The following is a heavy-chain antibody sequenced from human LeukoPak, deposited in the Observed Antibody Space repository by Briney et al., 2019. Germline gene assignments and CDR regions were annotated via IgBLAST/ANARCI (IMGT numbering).Heavy chain of an antibody. CDR3: ATLDTAMVTNFGY. Sequence: GGSLRLSCAASGLTFRRDWMSWVRQAPGKGLEWVAMIKQDGSEKHYVDSVKGRFNISSDNTKNSLNLQMNSLRAEDTAVYYCATLDTAMVTNFGYWGQGTLVTVSS. V-gene: IGHV3-7*01. J-gene: IGHJ4*02. CDR2: IKQDGSEK. CDR1: GLTFRRDW. D-gene: IGHD5-18*01.